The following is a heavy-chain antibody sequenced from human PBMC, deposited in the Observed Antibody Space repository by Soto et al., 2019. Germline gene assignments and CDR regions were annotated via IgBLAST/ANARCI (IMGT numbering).Heavy chain of an antibody. CDR3: TTSWEWEKLYFDY. V-gene: IGHV3-15*05. Sequence: EVHLVESGGGLVKPGGSLRLSCAASGFTFSNAWMTWVRQPPGKGLEWVGQIKSEPDGGTIDYATPVKGRFTISRDDSKNTLCLQMNNLNTEDTGVYYCTTSWEWEKLYFDYWGQGTLVTVSS. CDR2: IKSEPDGGTI. D-gene: IGHD1-26*01. CDR1: GFTFSNAW. J-gene: IGHJ4*02.